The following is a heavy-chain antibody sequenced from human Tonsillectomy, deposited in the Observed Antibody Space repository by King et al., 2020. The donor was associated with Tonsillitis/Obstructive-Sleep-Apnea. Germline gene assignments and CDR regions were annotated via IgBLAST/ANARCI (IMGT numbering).Heavy chain of an antibody. CDR3: ARHKGSGSYRGAFDI. D-gene: IGHD3-10*01. Sequence: VQLVQSGAEVKKPGESLKISCQGSGYNFTNDLIGWVRQMPGKGLELMGIVYPGDSDTRHSPSFRGQVTISADKSITTAYLQWSSLKASDTAMYYCARHKGSGSYRGAFDIWGQGTLVTVSS. V-gene: IGHV5-51*01. CDR2: VYPGDSDT. J-gene: IGHJ3*02. CDR1: GYNFTNDL.